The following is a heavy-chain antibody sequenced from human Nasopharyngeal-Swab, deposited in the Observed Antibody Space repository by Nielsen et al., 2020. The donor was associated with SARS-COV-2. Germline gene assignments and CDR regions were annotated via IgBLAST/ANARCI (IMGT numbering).Heavy chain of an antibody. Sequence: GESLKISCVGSGFTFHSYWMNWVRQAPGKGLEWVANIDQSGLEEYYVDSVRGRFTISRDNAKDSLFLQMNSLSAEDTAVYYCARSDRNWFDPWGQGTLVTVSS. CDR2: IDQSGLEE. J-gene: IGHJ5*02. D-gene: IGHD2-21*02. V-gene: IGHV3-7*01. CDR1: GFTFHSYW. CDR3: ARSDRNWFDP.